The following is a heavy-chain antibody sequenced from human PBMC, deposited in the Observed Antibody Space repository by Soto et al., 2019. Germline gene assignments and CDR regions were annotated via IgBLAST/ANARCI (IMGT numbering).Heavy chain of an antibody. J-gene: IGHJ4*02. V-gene: IGHV4-61*01. CDR1: GGSVSSGNYY. CDR2: FYYTGST. CDR3: WRSMFYSDGSSSSPSDI. D-gene: IGHD3-22*01. Sequence: QVQLQESGPGLVKPSETLSLTCTVSGGSVSSGNYYWSWIRQPPGKGLEWIGYFYYTGSTSYNPSLNSRVTIAKDTPKNQFSLKVCSVTAADTAVYYCWRSMFYSDGSSSSPSDIWGQGILVTVSS.